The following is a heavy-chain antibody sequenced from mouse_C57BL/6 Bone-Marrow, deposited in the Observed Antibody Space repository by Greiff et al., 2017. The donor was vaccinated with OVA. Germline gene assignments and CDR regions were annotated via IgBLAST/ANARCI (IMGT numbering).Heavy chain of an antibody. V-gene: IGHV1-55*01. CDR3: ARWVGPRDY. CDR1: GYTFTSYW. J-gene: IGHJ2*01. D-gene: IGHD4-1*01. Sequence: VQLQQSGAELVKPGASVKMSCKASGYTFTSYWITWVKQRPGQGLEWIGDIYPGSGSTNYNEKFKGKATLTVDTSSSTAYMQLSSLTSEDSAVDYCARWVGPRDYWGQGTTLTVSS. CDR2: IYPGSGST.